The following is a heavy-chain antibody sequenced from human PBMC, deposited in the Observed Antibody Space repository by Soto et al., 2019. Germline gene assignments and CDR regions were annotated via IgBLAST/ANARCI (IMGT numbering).Heavy chain of an antibody. J-gene: IGHJ4*02. V-gene: IGHV3-74*01. CDR2: IKTDGSST. CDR3: ARVGNGAYYFDD. CDR1: GFTFSSYC. Sequence: EVQLVESGGGLVQPGGSLRLSCAASGFTFSSYCMHWVRQAPGKGLVWVSRIKTDGSSTCYADSVKGRFTISRDNAQNTLYLQMNSLRDEDTALYYCARVGNGAYYFDDWGLGTLVTVSS. D-gene: IGHD1-26*01.